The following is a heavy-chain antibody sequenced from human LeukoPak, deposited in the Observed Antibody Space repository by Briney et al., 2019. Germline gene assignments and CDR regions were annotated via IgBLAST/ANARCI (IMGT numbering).Heavy chain of an antibody. CDR3: ARWHRGGYSGYDADTFDY. Sequence: ASVKASCKASGYTFTSYAMNWVRQAPGQGLEWMGWINTDTGNPTYAQGFTGRFVFSLDTSVSTAYLQISSLKAEDTAVYYCARWHRGGYSGYDADTFDYWGQGTLVTVSS. J-gene: IGHJ4*02. D-gene: IGHD5-12*01. V-gene: IGHV7-4-1*02. CDR2: INTDTGNP. CDR1: GYTFTSYA.